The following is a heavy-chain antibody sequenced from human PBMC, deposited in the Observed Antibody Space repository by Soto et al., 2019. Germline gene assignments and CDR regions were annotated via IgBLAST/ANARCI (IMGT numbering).Heavy chain of an antibody. D-gene: IGHD5-12*01. CDR1: GYTFASYY. V-gene: IGHV1-46*01. Sequence: ASVKVSCKASGYTFASYYMHWGRQAPGQGLERMGIINPSAGSTSYAQKFQGRVTMTRDTSTSTVYMELRSLRSEDTAVYYCASDQIPYEEVFDHWSQGTLITVSS. J-gene: IGHJ4*02. CDR2: INPSAGST. CDR3: ASDQIPYEEVFDH.